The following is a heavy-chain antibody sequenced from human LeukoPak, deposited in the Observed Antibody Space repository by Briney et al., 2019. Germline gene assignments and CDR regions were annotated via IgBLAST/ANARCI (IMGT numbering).Heavy chain of an antibody. D-gene: IGHD3-22*01. Sequence: PSETLSLTCTVSGGSIRSYYWTWIRQPPGKGLEWIGHIYYSGSTNYNPPLKSRVTISVDMSKNQFSLKMSSVTAADTAVYYCAREELDSSGYYVGEIWGQGTMVTVSS. CDR3: AREELDSSGYYVGEI. V-gene: IGHV4-59*01. J-gene: IGHJ3*02. CDR2: IYYSGST. CDR1: GGSIRSYY.